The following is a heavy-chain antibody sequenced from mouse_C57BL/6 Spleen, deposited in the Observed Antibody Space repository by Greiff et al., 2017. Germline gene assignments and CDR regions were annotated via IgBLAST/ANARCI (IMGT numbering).Heavy chain of an antibody. Sequence: EVMLVESGGGLVQPGGSLSLSCAASGFTFTDYYMSWVRQPPGKALEWLGFISNKANGYTTEYSASVKGRFTISRDNSPSILYLQMNALRAEDSATYYCARLYGNYVWYFEGWGTGTTVTVAS. D-gene: IGHD2-1*01. V-gene: IGHV7-3*01. CDR2: ISNKANGYTT. CDR1: GFTFTDYY. CDR3: ARLYGNYVWYFEG. J-gene: IGHJ1*03.